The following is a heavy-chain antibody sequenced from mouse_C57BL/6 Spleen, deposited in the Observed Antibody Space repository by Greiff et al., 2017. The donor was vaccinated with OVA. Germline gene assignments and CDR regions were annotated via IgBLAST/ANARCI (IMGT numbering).Heavy chain of an antibody. CDR2: IYPGSGST. D-gene: IGHD1-1*01. CDR3: ARRGRKDYFYYYAMDY. J-gene: IGHJ4*01. V-gene: IGHV1-55*01. Sequence: QVQLQQPGAELVKPGASVKMSCKASGYTFTSYWITWVKQRPGQGLEWIGDIYPGSGSTNYNEKFKSKATLTVDTSSSTAYMQLSSLTSEDSAVYYCARRGRKDYFYYYAMDYWGQGTSVTVSS. CDR1: GYTFTSYW.